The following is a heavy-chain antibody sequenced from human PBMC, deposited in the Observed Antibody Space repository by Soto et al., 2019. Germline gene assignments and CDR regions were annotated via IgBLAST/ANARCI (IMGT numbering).Heavy chain of an antibody. CDR2: INPSGGST. Sequence: ASVKVSCKASGYTFTNYGISWVRQAPGQGLEWMGIINPSGGSTSYAQKFQGRVTMTRDTSTSTVYMELSSLRSEDTAVYYCARDTPHSGMVDPWGQGTLVTVSS. CDR1: GYTFTNYG. J-gene: IGHJ5*02. V-gene: IGHV1-46*01. D-gene: IGHD6-13*01. CDR3: ARDTPHSGMVDP.